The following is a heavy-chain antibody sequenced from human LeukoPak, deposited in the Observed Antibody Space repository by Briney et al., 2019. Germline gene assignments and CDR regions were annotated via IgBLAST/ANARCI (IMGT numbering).Heavy chain of an antibody. Sequence: SETLSLTCTVCRGSTSTYYWSWIRQPAGKGLEWIGRIYPSGNTNFNPSLMSRVTMSIDTSKNQFSLKLSSVTAADTAIYYCARGEEDSSGYFLPYFDYGGQGTLVTVSS. J-gene: IGHJ4*02. V-gene: IGHV4-4*07. CDR3: ARGEEDSSGYFLPYFDY. CDR1: RGSTSTYY. CDR2: IYPSGNT. D-gene: IGHD3-22*01.